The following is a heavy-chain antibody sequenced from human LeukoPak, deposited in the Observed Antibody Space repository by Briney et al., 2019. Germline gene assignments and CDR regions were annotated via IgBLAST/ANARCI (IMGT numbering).Heavy chain of an antibody. CDR2: TSYDGSNK. CDR1: GFTFSSYG. Sequence: GGSLRLSCAASGFTFSSYGMHWVRQAPGKGLEWVAVTSYDGSNKYYADSVKGRFTISRDNSKNTLYLQMNSLRAEDTAVYYCATAGDGYDSSFDYWGQGTLVTVSS. J-gene: IGHJ4*02. D-gene: IGHD5-12*01. CDR3: ATAGDGYDSSFDY. V-gene: IGHV3-30*03.